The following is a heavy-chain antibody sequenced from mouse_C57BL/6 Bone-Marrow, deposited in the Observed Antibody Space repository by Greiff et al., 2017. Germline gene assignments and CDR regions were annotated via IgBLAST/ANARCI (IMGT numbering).Heavy chain of an antibody. D-gene: IGHD2-5*01. CDR2: INPSSGYT. CDR3: ARSNYSNYEVFAY. CDR1: GYTFTSYW. Sequence: QVQLQQSGAELAKPGASVKLSCKASGYTFTSYWMHWVKQRPGQGLEWIGYINPSSGYTKYNQTFKDKATLTADKSSSTAYMQLSSLTYEDSAVYYCARSNYSNYEVFAYWGQGTLVTVSA. J-gene: IGHJ3*01. V-gene: IGHV1-7*01.